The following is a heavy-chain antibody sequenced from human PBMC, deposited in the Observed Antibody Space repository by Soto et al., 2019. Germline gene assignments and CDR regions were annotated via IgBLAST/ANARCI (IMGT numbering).Heavy chain of an antibody. CDR1: GGSISSSSYY. Sequence: SETLSLTCTVSGGSISSSSYYWGWIRQPPGKGLEWIGIIYYSGSTYYNPSLKSRVTISVDTSKDQFSLKLSSVSATDTAVYYCATSNWFDPWGQGTLVTVSS. CDR2: IYYSGST. J-gene: IGHJ5*02. V-gene: IGHV4-39*01. CDR3: ATSNWFDP.